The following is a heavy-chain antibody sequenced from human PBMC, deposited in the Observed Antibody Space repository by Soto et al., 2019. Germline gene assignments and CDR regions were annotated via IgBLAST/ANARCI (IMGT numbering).Heavy chain of an antibody. CDR3: AKEGGYYDSETIGGACAFDI. CDR2: INTYNGNT. CDR1: GYTFTNYG. V-gene: IGHV1-18*01. Sequence: ASVKVSCKASGYTFTNYGISWVRQAPGQGLEWMGWINTYNGNTNHAQKLQGRVTMTTDTSTSTAYMELNSLRAEDTAVYYCAKEGGYYDSETIGGACAFDIWGQGTMVTVSS. J-gene: IGHJ3*02. D-gene: IGHD3-22*01.